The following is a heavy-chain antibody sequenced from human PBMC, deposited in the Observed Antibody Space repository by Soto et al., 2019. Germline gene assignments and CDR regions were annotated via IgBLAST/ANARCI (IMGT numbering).Heavy chain of an antibody. J-gene: IGHJ6*02. Sequence: SETLSLTCAVSGGSISSGGYSWSWIRQPPGKGLEWIGYIYHSGSTYYSPSLKSRVTISVDRSKNQFSLKLSSVTAADTAVYYCARVRGILWGYYYYGMDVWGQGTTVTVS. CDR2: IYHSGST. D-gene: IGHD1-26*01. CDR3: ARVRGILWGYYYYGMDV. CDR1: GGSISSGGYS. V-gene: IGHV4-30-2*01.